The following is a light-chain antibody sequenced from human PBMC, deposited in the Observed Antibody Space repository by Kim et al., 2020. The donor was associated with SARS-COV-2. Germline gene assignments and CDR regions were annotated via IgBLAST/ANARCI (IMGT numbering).Light chain of an antibody. CDR1: QDISSY. V-gene: IGKV1-9*01. J-gene: IGKJ4*01. CDR2: GAS. Sequence: IQLTQSPSSLSASVGDRVTITCRASQDISSYLAWYQQKPGKAPKVLISGASTVQTGVPSRFSGSGSGTEFTLTVISLQPEDFATYYCQQLNTYPLTFGGGTKVDIK. CDR3: QQLNTYPLT.